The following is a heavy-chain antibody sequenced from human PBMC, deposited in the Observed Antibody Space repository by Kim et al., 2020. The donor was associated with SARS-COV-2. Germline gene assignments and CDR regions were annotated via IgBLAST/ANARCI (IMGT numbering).Heavy chain of an antibody. CDR2: LDRAGSNI. J-gene: IGHJ4*02. CDR3: ARGAGDNGKYGGFLDY. V-gene: IGHV3-21*01. Sequence: GGSLRLSCVASGFTFSGYSMNWVRQAPGKGLEWVSSLDRAGSNIYYADSVKGRFTISRDNVKDSLFLQMNSLRAEDTALYYCARGAGDNGKYGGFLDYWGQGTLVTVSS. CDR1: GFTFSGYS. D-gene: IGHD1-7*01.